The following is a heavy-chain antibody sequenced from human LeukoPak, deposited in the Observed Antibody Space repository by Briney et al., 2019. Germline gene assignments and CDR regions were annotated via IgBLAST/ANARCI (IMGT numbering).Heavy chain of an antibody. V-gene: IGHV3-30*18. Sequence: GGSLRLSCAASGFTFSSYGMHWVRQAPGKGLEWVAVISYDGSNKYYADSVKGRFTISRDNSKNTLYLQMNSLRAEDTAVYYCAKLVGATSSFDYWGQGTLVTVSS. CDR3: AKLVGATSSFDY. J-gene: IGHJ4*02. CDR1: GFTFSSYG. D-gene: IGHD1-26*01. CDR2: ISYDGSNK.